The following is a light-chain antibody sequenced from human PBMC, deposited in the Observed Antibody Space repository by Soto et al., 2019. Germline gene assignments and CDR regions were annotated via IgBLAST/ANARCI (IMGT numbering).Light chain of an antibody. CDR2: EGS. CDR3: CSYAGSSTFE. Sequence: QSALTQPASVSGSPGQSITISCTGTSSDVGSYNLVSWYQQHPGKAPKLMIYEGSKRPSGVSNRFCGSKSGNTASLTISGLQAEDEADYYCCSYAGSSTFEFGGGTKLTVL. V-gene: IGLV2-23*03. J-gene: IGLJ2*01. CDR1: SSDVGSYNL.